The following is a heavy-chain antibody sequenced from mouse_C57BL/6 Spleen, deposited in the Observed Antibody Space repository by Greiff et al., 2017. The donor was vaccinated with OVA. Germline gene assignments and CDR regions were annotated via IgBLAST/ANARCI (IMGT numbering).Heavy chain of an antibody. CDR2: ISSGGSYT. J-gene: IGHJ4*01. D-gene: IGHD2-2*01. Sequence: EVQGVESGGDLVKPGGSLKLSCAASGFTFSSYGMSWVRQTPDKRLEWVATISSGGSYTYYPASVKGRFTISRDNAKNTLYLQMSSLKSEDTAMYYCAGVTTGYYAMDYWGQGTSVTVSS. CDR1: GFTFSSYG. CDR3: AGVTTGYYAMDY. V-gene: IGHV5-6*01.